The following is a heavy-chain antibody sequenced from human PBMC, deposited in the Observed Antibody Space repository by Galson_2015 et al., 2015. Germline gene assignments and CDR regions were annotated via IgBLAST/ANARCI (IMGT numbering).Heavy chain of an antibody. D-gene: IGHD2-8*01. Sequence: SLRLSCAASGFTFSSYAMSWVRQAPGKGLEWVSAISGSGSTIYYADSVKGRFTISRDNAKNSLYLQMDSLRAEDTAVYYCARDYPPEAGVVDYWGQGTLVTVSS. V-gene: IGHV3-23*01. CDR1: GFTFSSYA. J-gene: IGHJ4*02. CDR2: ISGSGSTI. CDR3: ARDYPPEAGVVDY.